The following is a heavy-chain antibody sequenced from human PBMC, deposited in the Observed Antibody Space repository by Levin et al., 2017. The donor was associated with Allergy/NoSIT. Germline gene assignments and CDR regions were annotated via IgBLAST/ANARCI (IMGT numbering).Heavy chain of an antibody. CDR3: ARVPPWGYYYDSSGRNFDY. CDR1: GFTFSSYE. Sequence: PGGSLRLSCAASGFTFSSYEMNWVRQAPGKGLEWVSYISSSGSTIYYADSVKGRFTISRDNAKNSLYLQMNSLRAEDTAVYYCARVPPWGYYYDSSGRNFDYWGQGTLVTVSS. D-gene: IGHD3-22*01. CDR2: ISSSGSTI. V-gene: IGHV3-48*03. J-gene: IGHJ4*02.